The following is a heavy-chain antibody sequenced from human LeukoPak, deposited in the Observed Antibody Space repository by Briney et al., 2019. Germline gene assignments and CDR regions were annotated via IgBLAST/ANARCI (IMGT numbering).Heavy chain of an antibody. V-gene: IGHV4-59*01. CDR2: IYYSGST. CDR1: GGSISSYY. J-gene: IGHJ2*01. Sequence: PSETLSLTCTVSGGSISSYYWSWIRQPPGKGLEWIGYIYYSGSTNYNPSLKGRVTISVDTSKNQFSLKLSSVTAADTAVYYCARDKVAGTNWYFDLWGRGTLVTVSS. CDR3: ARDKVAGTNWYFDL. D-gene: IGHD6-19*01.